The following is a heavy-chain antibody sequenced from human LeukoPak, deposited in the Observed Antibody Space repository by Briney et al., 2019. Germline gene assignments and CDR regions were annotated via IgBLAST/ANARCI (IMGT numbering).Heavy chain of an antibody. J-gene: IGHJ4*02. CDR3: ARGSDDFWSGYSPSY. Sequence: ASVKVSCKASGYTFTGYYMHWVRQAPGQGLEWMGWINPNSGGTNYAQKFQGRVTMTRDTSISTAYMELSRLRPDDTAVYYCARGSDDFWSGYSPSYWGQGTLVTVSS. CDR2: INPNSGGT. D-gene: IGHD3-3*01. V-gene: IGHV1-2*02. CDR1: GYTFTGYY.